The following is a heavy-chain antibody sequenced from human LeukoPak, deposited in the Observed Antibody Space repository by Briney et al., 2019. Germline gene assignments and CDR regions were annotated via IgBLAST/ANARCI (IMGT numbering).Heavy chain of an antibody. V-gene: IGHV1-8*01. CDR3: ARSRYCSSTSCLHYYYYGMDV. CDR1: GYTFTSYD. Sequence: ASVKVSCKASGYTFTSYDINWVRQATGQGLEWMGWMNPNRGNTGYAQKFQGRVTMTRNTSISTAYMELSSLRSEDTAVYYCARSRYCSSTSCLHYYYYGMDVWGQGTTVTVSS. D-gene: IGHD2-2*01. J-gene: IGHJ6*02. CDR2: MNPNRGNT.